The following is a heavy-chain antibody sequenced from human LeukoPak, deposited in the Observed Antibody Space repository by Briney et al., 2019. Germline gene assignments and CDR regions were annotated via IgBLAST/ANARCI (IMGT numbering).Heavy chain of an antibody. Sequence: GGSLRLSCAASGFTFSDYCMSWIRQAPGKGLEWVSYISSSGSTIYYADSVKGRFTISRDNAKNSLYLQMNSLRAEDTAVYYCARSYGDYVFTENWYFDLWGRGTLVTVSS. D-gene: IGHD4-17*01. J-gene: IGHJ2*01. CDR3: ARSYGDYVFTENWYFDL. CDR2: ISSSGSTI. CDR1: GFTFSDYC. V-gene: IGHV3-11*04.